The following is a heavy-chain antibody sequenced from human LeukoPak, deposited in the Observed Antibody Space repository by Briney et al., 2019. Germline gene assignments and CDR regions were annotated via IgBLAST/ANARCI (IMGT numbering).Heavy chain of an antibody. V-gene: IGHV4-59*08. D-gene: IGHD2-15*01. CDR2: IYYSGST. CDR1: GGSISSYY. CDR3: ARHGFSCSGGSCLDVYYYYYGMDV. Sequence: SETLSLTCTVSGGSISSYYWSWIRQPPGKGLEWIGYIYYSGSTNYNPSLKSRVTISVDTSKNQFSLKLSSVTAADTAVYYCARHGFSCSGGSCLDVYYYYYGMDVWGQGTTVTVSS. J-gene: IGHJ6*02.